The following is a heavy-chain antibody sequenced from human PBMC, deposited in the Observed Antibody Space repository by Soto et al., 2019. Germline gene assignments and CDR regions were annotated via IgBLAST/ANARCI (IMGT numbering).Heavy chain of an antibody. D-gene: IGHD2-8*01. CDR1: GFTFSSYA. CDR3: ARGYCTNGVCPGVFDY. J-gene: IGHJ4*02. V-gene: IGHV3-64*02. CDR2: ISSNGGST. Sequence: GGSLRLSCAASGFTFSSYAMHWVRQAPGKGLEYVSAISSNGGSTCYADSVKGRFTISRDNSKNTLYLQMGSLRAEDMAVYYCARGYCTNGVCPGVFDYWGQGTLVTVSS.